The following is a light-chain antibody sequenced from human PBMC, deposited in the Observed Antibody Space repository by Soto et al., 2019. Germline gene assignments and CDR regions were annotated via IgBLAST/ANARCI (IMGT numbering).Light chain of an antibody. V-gene: IGKV1-5*03. CDR1: QSISSW. Sequence: DIQMTQSASTLSASLGDRVTITWRASQSISSWLAWYQQKPGKAPKLLRYKASSLESGVPSRFSGSGYGTEFNLTISSLQTDDFATYYCQQYNSYSWTFGQGTKVDI. CDR2: KAS. CDR3: QQYNSYSWT. J-gene: IGKJ1*01.